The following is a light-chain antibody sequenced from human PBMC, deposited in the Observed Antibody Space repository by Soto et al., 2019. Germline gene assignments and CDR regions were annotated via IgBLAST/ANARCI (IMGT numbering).Light chain of an antibody. Sequence: EIVLTQSPGTLSLSPGERVTLSCRASQTISSRYLAWYQQKLGQAPRLLIFGASSRATGIPDRFSGSGSGKDFTLTIRRLAPDDFAVYYCQQHSDSFYTVGQGTKLEIK. CDR1: QTISSRY. J-gene: IGKJ2*01. CDR3: QQHSDSFYT. CDR2: GAS. V-gene: IGKV3-20*01.